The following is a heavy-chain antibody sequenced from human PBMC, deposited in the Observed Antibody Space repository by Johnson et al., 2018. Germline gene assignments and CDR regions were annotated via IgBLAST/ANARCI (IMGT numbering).Heavy chain of an antibody. CDR2: ITSKTDGGTT. CDR3: AKDPYSSGDLYYMDV. J-gene: IGHJ6*03. CDR1: GFTFSNAW. V-gene: IGHV3-15*01. D-gene: IGHD6-25*01. Sequence: VQLVQSGGGVVQPGRSLRLSCAASGFTFSNAWMSWVRQAPGKGLEWVGRITSKTDGGTTDYAAPVQGRFTISRDDSKNTLYLQMKSLRAEETAVYFCAKDPYSSGDLYYMDVWGKGTTVTVSS.